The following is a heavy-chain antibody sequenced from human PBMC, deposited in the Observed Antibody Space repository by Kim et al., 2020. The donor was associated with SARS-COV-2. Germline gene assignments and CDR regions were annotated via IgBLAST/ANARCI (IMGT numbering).Heavy chain of an antibody. D-gene: IGHD3-10*01. V-gene: IGHV3-64D*09. CDR2: ISTDGGST. Sequence: GGSLRLSCSASGFTFSTYAMFWVRQAPGKGLEYVSGISTDGGSTYYADSVKGRFTISRDNSKKILYLQMSSLTTEDTAFYYCETHHGSGNNYGQTWGQGTLVTFSP. CDR1: GFTFSTYA. J-gene: IGHJ4*02. CDR3: ETHHGSGNNYGQT.